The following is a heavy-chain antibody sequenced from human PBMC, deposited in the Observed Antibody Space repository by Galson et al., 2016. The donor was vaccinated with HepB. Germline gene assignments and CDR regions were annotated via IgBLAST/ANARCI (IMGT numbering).Heavy chain of an antibody. Sequence: SLRLSCAASGFTLRTFGMSWVRQAPGKGLEWVSGISSGGDRTFYADSVKGRFNISRDNSKNTLYVQMSSLRADDTAVYYCAKTHLPSSWSLNHHYGMDVWGQGTPVTVS. J-gene: IGHJ6*02. CDR3: AKTHLPSSWSLNHHYGMDV. CDR1: GFTLRTFG. V-gene: IGHV3-23*01. D-gene: IGHD6-13*01. CDR2: ISSGGDRT.